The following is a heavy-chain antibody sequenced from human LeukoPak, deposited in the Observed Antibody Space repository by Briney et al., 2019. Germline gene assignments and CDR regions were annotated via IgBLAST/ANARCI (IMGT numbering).Heavy chain of an antibody. CDR1: GGSISSGSYY. Sequence: PSETLSLTCTVSGGSISSGSYYYNWIRQPAGKGLEWIGRIYYSGSTNYNPSLKSRVTISVDTSKNQFSLKLSSVTAADTAVYYCARESAVAGNWFDPWGQGTLVTVSS. D-gene: IGHD6-19*01. CDR3: ARESAVAGNWFDP. CDR2: IYYSGST. J-gene: IGHJ5*02. V-gene: IGHV4-61*10.